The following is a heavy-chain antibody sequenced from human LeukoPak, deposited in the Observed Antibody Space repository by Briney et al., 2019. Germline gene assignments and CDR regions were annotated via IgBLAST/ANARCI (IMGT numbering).Heavy chain of an antibody. D-gene: IGHD5/OR15-5a*01. CDR1: GGSISSGDYY. CDR2: IYYSGST. Sequence: SETLSLTXTVSGGSISSGDYYWSWIRQPPGKGLEWIGYIYYSGSTYYNPSLKSRVTISVDTSKNQFSLKLSSVTAADTAVYYCARESPSTNWFDPWGQGTLVTVSS. J-gene: IGHJ5*02. CDR3: ARESPSTNWFDP. V-gene: IGHV4-30-4*08.